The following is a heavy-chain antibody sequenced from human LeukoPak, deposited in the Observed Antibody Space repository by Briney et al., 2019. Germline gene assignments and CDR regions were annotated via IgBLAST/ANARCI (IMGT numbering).Heavy chain of an antibody. V-gene: IGHV1-46*01. Sequence: GASVKVSCKASGYTFTSYYMHWVRQAPGQGLEWMGIINPSGGSTSYAQKFQGRVTMTRDTSTSTVYMELSSLRSEDTAVYYCARVRTYYYGSGSYSPLDYWGQGTLVTVSS. J-gene: IGHJ4*02. CDR1: GYTFTSYY. D-gene: IGHD3-10*01. CDR3: ARVRTYYYGSGSYSPLDY. CDR2: INPSGGST.